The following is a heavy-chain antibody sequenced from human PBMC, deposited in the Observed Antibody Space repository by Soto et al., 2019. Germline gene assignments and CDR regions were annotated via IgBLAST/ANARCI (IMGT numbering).Heavy chain of an antibody. CDR3: ARVGYYDSSGYFVQYFDY. D-gene: IGHD3-22*01. V-gene: IGHV3-48*03. CDR2: ISSSGSTI. CDR1: GFTFSSYE. Sequence: SLRLSCAASGFTFSSYEMNWVRQAPGKGLEWVSYISSSGSTIYYADSVKGRFTISRDNAKNSLYLQMNSLRAEDTAVYYCARVGYYDSSGYFVQYFDYWGQGTLVTVSS. J-gene: IGHJ4*02.